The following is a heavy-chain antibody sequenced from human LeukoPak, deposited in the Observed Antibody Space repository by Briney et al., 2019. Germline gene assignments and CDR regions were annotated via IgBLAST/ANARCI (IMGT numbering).Heavy chain of an antibody. CDR1: GYTFASYD. D-gene: IGHD1-26*01. CDR3: ARGGQWEPPDC. CDR2: ISAYNGYT. Sequence: ASVKVSCKASGYTFASYDISWVRQAPGQGLEWMGWISAYNGYTNYAQNLQGRVAMTTDTSTSTAYMELRSLGSDDTAVYYCARGGQWEPPDCWGQGTLVTVSS. V-gene: IGHV1-18*01. J-gene: IGHJ4*02.